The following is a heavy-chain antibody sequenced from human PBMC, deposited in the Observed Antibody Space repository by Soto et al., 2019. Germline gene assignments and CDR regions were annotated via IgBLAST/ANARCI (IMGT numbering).Heavy chain of an antibody. Sequence: QVQLVESGGGVVQPGRSLRLSCAASGFTFSSYAMHWVRQAPGKGLEWVAVISYDGSNKYYADSVKGRFTISRDNSKNTLYLQMNSLRAEDTAVYYCAKGETGTYYYYYGMDVWCQGTTVTVSS. D-gene: IGHD1-1*01. CDR3: AKGETGTYYYYYGMDV. V-gene: IGHV3-30-3*01. CDR2: ISYDGSNK. CDR1: GFTFSSYA. J-gene: IGHJ6*02.